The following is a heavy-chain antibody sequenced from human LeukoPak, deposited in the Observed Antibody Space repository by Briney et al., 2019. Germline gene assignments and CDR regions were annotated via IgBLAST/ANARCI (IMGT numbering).Heavy chain of an antibody. CDR2: ISSGNSTI. V-gene: IGHV3-48*04. Sequence: GSLRLSCAASGLTFSSYSMNWVRQAPGKGLEWVSYISSGNSTIYYADSVRGRFTISRDNAKNSLYLQMNSLRAEDTSVYYCARERGSFVDYWGQGTLVTVSS. CDR3: ARERGSFVDY. J-gene: IGHJ4*02. CDR1: GLTFSSYS. D-gene: IGHD1-26*01.